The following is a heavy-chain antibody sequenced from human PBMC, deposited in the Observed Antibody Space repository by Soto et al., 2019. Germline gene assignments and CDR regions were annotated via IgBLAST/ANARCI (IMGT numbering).Heavy chain of an antibody. V-gene: IGHV4-39*01. J-gene: IGHJ4*02. CDR2: IYYSGST. CDR3: ARRGYCSGGSCFDY. CDR1: GGSISSSSYY. Sequence: SETLSLTCTVSGGSISSSSYYWGWIRQPPGKGLEWIGSIYYSGSTYYNPSLKSRVTISVDTSKNQFSLKLSSVTAADTAVYYCARRGYCSGGSCFDYWGQGTLVTVSS. D-gene: IGHD2-15*01.